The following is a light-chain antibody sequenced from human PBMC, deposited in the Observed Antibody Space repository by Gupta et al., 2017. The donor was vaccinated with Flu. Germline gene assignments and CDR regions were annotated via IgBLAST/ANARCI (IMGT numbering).Light chain of an antibody. V-gene: IGKV3-15*01. Sequence: EIVLTQSPATLSVSPGETATLSCRASQCVSSYLAWYQQNPGQAPRLLNYGSCTRATGLQAWCSSRGSGTEFILIISRVQSEDFADYYCQQYKKRRTFGQGTKVEIK. CDR3: QQYKKRRT. CDR2: GSC. J-gene: IGKJ1*01. CDR1: QCVSSY.